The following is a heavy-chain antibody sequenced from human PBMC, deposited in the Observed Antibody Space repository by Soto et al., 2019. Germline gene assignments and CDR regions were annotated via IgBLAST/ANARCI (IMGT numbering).Heavy chain of an antibody. Sequence: QVQLVQSGAEVKKPGASVKVSCKASGYTFTSYGISWVRQAPGQGLEWMGWISAYNGNTNYAQKPQGRVTMTTDTSTSTAYMELRSLRSDDTAVYYCARDQDVVGATYYYYYGMDVWGQGTTVTVSS. CDR1: GYTFTSYG. J-gene: IGHJ6*02. D-gene: IGHD1-26*01. CDR2: ISAYNGNT. CDR3: ARDQDVVGATYYYYYGMDV. V-gene: IGHV1-18*04.